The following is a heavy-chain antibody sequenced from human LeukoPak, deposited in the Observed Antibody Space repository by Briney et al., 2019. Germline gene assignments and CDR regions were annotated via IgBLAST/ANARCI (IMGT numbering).Heavy chain of an antibody. CDR1: GYNFTSYW. CDR3: ARRIAVAGHNWFDP. CDR2: IYPGDSDT. Sequence: GESLQISCKGSGYNFTSYWIGWVRQMPGKGLEWMGIIYPGDSDTRYSPSFQGQVTISADKSISTAYLQWSSLKASDTAMYYCARRIAVAGHNWFDPWGQGTLVTVSS. V-gene: IGHV5-51*01. D-gene: IGHD6-19*01. J-gene: IGHJ5*02.